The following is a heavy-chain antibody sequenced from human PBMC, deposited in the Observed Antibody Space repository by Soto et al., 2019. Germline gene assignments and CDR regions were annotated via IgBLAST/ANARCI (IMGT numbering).Heavy chain of an antibody. V-gene: IGHV1-69*01. CDR3: ARVPGHPTGSALAFVI. D-gene: IGHD1-1*01. CDR1: GGTFSSYA. J-gene: IGHJ3*02. Sequence: QVQLVQSGAEVKKPGSSVKVSCKASGGTFSSYAISWVRQAPGQGLEWMGGIIPIFGTANYTQKFQGRVKITAGESTGTADMELSRLRAEDTAVYYGARVPGHPTGSALAFVIWGQGTMVTVSS. CDR2: IIPIFGTA.